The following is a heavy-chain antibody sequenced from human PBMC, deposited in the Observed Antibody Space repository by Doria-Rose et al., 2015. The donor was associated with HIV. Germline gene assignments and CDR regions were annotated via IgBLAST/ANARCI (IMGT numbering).Heavy chain of an antibody. J-gene: IGHJ4*02. D-gene: IGHD6-13*01. V-gene: IGHV2-26*01. Sequence: QITLKESGPVLVEPTETLTLTCTVSGVSLSSPGMGVSWIRQPPGKALEWLANIFSDDERSYKTSLKSRLTIYRGTSKSQVVLTMTDMDPVDTATYYCARIKSSRWYHKYYFDFWGQGTLVIVSA. CDR1: GVSLSSPGMG. CDR2: IFSDDER. CDR3: ARIKSSRWYHKYYFDF.